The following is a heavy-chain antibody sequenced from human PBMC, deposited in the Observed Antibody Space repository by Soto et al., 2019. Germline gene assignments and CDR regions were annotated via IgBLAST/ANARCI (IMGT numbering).Heavy chain of an antibody. D-gene: IGHD4-17*01. CDR2: VDPNGGGS. V-gene: IGHV1-2*04. CDR3: ATWVDYGDFEGFDF. CDR1: GYTFTSYG. Sequence: ASVKVSCKASGYTFTSYGISWVRQAPGQGLEWMGWVDPNGGGSNSAQKFQGSVTMTWDTSITTAYLDLTRLTTNDTATYFCATWVDYGDFEGFDFWGQATLVTVSS. J-gene: IGHJ4*02.